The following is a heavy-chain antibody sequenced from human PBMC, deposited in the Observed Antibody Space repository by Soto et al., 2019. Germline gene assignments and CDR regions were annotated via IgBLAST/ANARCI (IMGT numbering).Heavy chain of an antibody. V-gene: IGHV1-18*01. CDR2: ISAYNGNT. J-gene: IGHJ6*02. D-gene: IGHD5-12*01. CDR3: ARDGVFDSGFGGYYYYGMDV. CDR1: GYTFTSYG. Sequence: QVHLVQSGAEVKKSGASVKVSCKASGYTFTSYGISWVRQAPGQGLEWMGWISAYNGNTNYAQKLQGRVTMTTDTSTSTAYMELRSLRSDDTAVYYCARDGVFDSGFGGYYYYGMDVWGQGTTVTVSS.